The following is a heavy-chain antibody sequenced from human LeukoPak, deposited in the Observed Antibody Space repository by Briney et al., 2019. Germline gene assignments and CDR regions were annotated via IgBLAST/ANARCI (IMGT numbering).Heavy chain of an antibody. D-gene: IGHD6-13*01. Sequence: PSETLSLTCAVYGGSFSGYYWSWIRQPPGKGLEWIGEINHSGSTNYNPSLKSRVTISVDTSKNQFSLKLSSVTAADTAVYYCARVQQQRNYYYYYGMDVWGQGTTVTVSS. J-gene: IGHJ6*02. CDR2: INHSGST. CDR1: GGSFSGYY. CDR3: ARVQQQRNYYYYYGMDV. V-gene: IGHV4-34*01.